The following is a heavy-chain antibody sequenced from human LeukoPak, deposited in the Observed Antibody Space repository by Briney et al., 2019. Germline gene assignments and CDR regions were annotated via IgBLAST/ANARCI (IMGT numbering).Heavy chain of an antibody. J-gene: IGHJ4*02. CDR2: IYYSGST. CDR3: ARGGMSGSYSDY. CDR1: GGSISSYY. V-gene: IGHV4-59*01. Sequence: PSETLSLTCTVSGGSISSYYWSWIRQPPGKGLEWIGYIYYSGSTNYNPSLKSRVTISVDTSKNQFSLKLSSVTAADTAVYYCARGGMSGSYSDYWGQGTLVTVSS. D-gene: IGHD1-26*01.